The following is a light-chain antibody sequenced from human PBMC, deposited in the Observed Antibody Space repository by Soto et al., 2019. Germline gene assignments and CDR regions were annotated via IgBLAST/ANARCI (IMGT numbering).Light chain of an antibody. CDR3: QQRSNWPT. Sequence: EIVVTQSPSTLSLSTGDRVTLSCRASQSITSSLAWYQQKPGQAPRLLIYDASSWATGIPARFSGSGSGTDFTLTISSLEPEDFAVYYCQQRSNWPTIGQGTKVAIK. CDR2: DAS. CDR1: QSITSS. J-gene: IGKJ1*01. V-gene: IGKV3-11*01.